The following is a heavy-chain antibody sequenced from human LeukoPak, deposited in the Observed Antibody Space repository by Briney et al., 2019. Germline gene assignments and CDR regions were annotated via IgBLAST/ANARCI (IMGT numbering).Heavy chain of an antibody. Sequence: ASVKVSCKASGYTFTAYSMHWVRQAPGQGLEWMGIINPSGGSTSYAQKFQGRVTTTRDTSTSTVYMELSSLRSEDTAVYYCARGDITMMGPTNYYFDYWGQGTLVTVSS. D-gene: IGHD3-22*01. J-gene: IGHJ4*02. CDR2: INPSGGST. V-gene: IGHV1-46*01. CDR3: ARGDITMMGPTNYYFDY. CDR1: GYTFTAYS.